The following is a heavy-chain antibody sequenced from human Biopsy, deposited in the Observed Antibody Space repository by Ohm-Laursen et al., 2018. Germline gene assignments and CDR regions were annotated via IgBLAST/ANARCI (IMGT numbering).Heavy chain of an antibody. V-gene: IGHV3-74*01. Sequence: SLRLSCTAFGFTFSSCWMHWVRQASGEGLVWVSRISSDGSTTSYAGSVKGRFTISRDNAKNMVYLQMNSLRAEDTAVYYCARDQSGLRGINWYFDLWGRGTLVTVSS. J-gene: IGHJ2*01. CDR3: ARDQSGLRGINWYFDL. D-gene: IGHD5/OR15-5a*01. CDR1: GFTFSSCW. CDR2: ISSDGSTT.